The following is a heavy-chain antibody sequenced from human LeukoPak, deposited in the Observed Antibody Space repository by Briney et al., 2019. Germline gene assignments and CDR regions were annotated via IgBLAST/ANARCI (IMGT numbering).Heavy chain of an antibody. Sequence: SETLSLTCTVSGGSSSSYYWSWIRQPPGKGLERIGYIYYSGSTNYNPSLKSRVTISVDTSKNQFSLKLSSVTAADTAVYYCARASHPSGYFDYWGQGTLVTVSS. D-gene: IGHD3-22*01. CDR1: GGSSSSYY. CDR2: IYYSGST. CDR3: ARASHPSGYFDY. V-gene: IGHV4-59*01. J-gene: IGHJ4*02.